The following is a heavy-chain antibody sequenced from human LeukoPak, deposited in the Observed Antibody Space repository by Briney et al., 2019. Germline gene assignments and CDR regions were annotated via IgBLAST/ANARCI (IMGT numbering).Heavy chain of an antibody. CDR1: GFTFSSFS. CDR3: ARVPENTPNYFDSRGALDY. CDR2: ISSSSSDI. J-gene: IGHJ4*02. Sequence: GGSLRLSCAASGFTFSSFSMNWVRQAPGKGLEWVSSISSSSSDIHYADSVKGRFTISRDNAKNSLYLQMNSLRAEDTAVYYCARVPENTPNYFDSRGALDYWGQGTLVTVSS. D-gene: IGHD3-22*01. V-gene: IGHV3-21*01.